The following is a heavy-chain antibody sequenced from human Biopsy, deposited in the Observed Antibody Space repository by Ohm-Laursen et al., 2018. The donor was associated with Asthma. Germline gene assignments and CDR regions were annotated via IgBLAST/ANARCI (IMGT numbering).Heavy chain of an antibody. CDR1: GFTFINAW. CDR3: ARTFHFWSPYHAEHYQH. J-gene: IGHJ1*01. D-gene: IGHD3-3*02. CDR2: IKHDGTEK. Sequence: SLRLSCAASGFTFINAWMSWVRQVPGKGLEWVANIKHDGTEKNHVDSLKGRFTISRDNAKNSLYLQMNSLRSEDTAVYYCARTFHFWSPYHAEHYQHWGQGTLVTVSS. V-gene: IGHV3-7*01.